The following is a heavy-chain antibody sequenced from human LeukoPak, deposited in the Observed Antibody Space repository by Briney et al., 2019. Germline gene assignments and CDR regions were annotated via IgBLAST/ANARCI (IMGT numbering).Heavy chain of an antibody. V-gene: IGHV1-2*06. Sequence: ASVKVSCKASGYTFTGYYMHWVRQAPGQGLEWMGRINPNSGGTNYAQKFQGRVTITTDESTSTAYMELSSLRSEDTAVYYCARVSGSYHNWFDPWGQGTLVTVSS. CDR3: ARVSGSYHNWFDP. D-gene: IGHD1-26*01. J-gene: IGHJ5*02. CDR2: INPNSGGT. CDR1: GYTFTGYY.